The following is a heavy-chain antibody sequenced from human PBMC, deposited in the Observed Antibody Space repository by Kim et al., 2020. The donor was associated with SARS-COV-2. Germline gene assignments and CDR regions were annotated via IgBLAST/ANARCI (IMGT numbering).Heavy chain of an antibody. J-gene: IGHJ4*02. CDR3: AKDRGPVVTLFDY. Sequence: SADSVKGRFAITSDNSKTTLYLHTNSRRAEDTAVYYCAKDRGPVVTLFDYWGQGALVTVSS. V-gene: IGHV3-23*01. D-gene: IGHD2-21*02.